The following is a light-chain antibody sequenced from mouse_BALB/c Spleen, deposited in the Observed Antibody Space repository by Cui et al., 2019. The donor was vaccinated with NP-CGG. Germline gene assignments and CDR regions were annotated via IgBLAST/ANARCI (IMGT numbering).Light chain of an antibody. Sequence: QAVVTQESALTTSPGETVTLTCHSITGAVTTSNYANWVQEKPDHLFTGLIGGTNNRAPGVPARFSGSLIGDKAALIITGAQTEDEAIYFCALWYSNHWVFGGGTKLTVL. CDR1: TGAVTTSNY. J-gene: IGLJ1*01. CDR2: GTN. CDR3: ALWYSNHWV. V-gene: IGLV1*01.